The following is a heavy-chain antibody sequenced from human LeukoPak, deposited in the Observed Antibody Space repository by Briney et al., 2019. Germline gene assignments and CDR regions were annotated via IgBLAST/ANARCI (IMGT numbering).Heavy chain of an antibody. CDR3: ARVWSSGYTKDY. CDR1: GFTFSSYS. V-gene: IGHV3-48*04. Sequence: GGSLRLSCAASGFTFSSYSIDWVRQAPGKGLEWLSYISSSSSTIYSADSVKGRFTISRDNAKNSVYLQMNSLRAEDTAVYYCARVWSSGYTKDYWGQGTLVSVSS. J-gene: IGHJ4*02. CDR2: ISSSSSTI. D-gene: IGHD3-22*01.